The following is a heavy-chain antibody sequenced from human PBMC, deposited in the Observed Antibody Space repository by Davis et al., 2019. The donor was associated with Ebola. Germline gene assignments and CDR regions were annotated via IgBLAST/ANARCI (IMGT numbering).Heavy chain of an antibody. CDR1: GYIFTEWF. CDR2: INPSIGNT. V-gene: IGHV1-46*01. CDR3: ASGEFVDF. Sequence: ASVKVSCKSSGYIFTEWFMHWVRQAPGQGLEWMGLINPSIGNTSLAQKFQGRVTLTRDTSTTTVHMELSSLKSEDTAIYYCASGEFVDFWGQGTLVTVSS. D-gene: IGHD3-10*01. J-gene: IGHJ4*02.